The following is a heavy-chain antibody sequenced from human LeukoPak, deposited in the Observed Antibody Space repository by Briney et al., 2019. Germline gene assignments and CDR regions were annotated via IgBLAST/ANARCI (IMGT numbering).Heavy chain of an antibody. V-gene: IGHV3-30-3*01. CDR3: AKDRTVGASYWYFDL. J-gene: IGHJ2*01. Sequence: PGGSLRLSCAASGFTFRNYVIHWVRQAPGKGLGWVAVISYDGSNKYYADSVKGRFTISRDSSKNTLFLHMNTLRAEDTAIYYCAKDRTVGASYWYFDLWGRGTLVTVSS. CDR2: ISYDGSNK. D-gene: IGHD1-26*01. CDR1: GFTFRNYV.